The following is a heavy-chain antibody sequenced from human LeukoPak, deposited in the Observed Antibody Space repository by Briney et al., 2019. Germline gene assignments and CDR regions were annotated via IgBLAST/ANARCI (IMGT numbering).Heavy chain of an antibody. D-gene: IGHD1-26*01. CDR2: IYYNGRT. CDR1: GGSISSYY. Sequence: SETLSLTCTVSGGSISSYYWSWIRQPPGKGLEWIGYIYYNGRTNYNSSLKSRVTISVDTSKNQLSLKLSSVTAADTAVYYCAREHRSWELAPNDAFDIWGQGTMVTVSS. V-gene: IGHV4-59*01. J-gene: IGHJ3*02. CDR3: AREHRSWELAPNDAFDI.